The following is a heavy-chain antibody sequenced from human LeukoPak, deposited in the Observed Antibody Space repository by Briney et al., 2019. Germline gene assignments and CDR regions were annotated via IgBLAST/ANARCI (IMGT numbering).Heavy chain of an antibody. CDR1: GGSLSSYY. D-gene: IGHD3-22*01. V-gene: IGHV4-59*01. CDR3: ARVTGYIVEDYFDY. Sequence: PSETLSLTCSVSGGSLSSYYWSWIRQPPGKGLEWIVHIYYSGSTNYNPSLKSLVTISVDTSKNQFTLRLRSVTAADTAVYYCARVTGYIVEDYFDYWGQGTLVTVSS. CDR2: IYYSGST. J-gene: IGHJ4*02.